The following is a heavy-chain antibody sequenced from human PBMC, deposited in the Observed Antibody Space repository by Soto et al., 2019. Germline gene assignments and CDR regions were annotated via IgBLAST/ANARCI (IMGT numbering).Heavy chain of an antibody. V-gene: IGHV4-31*03. J-gene: IGHJ3*02. CDR1: GGSISSGGYY. CDR3: AIEVRYYYDSSGYYYFAFDI. Sequence: TLSLTCTVSGGSISSGGYYWSWIRQHPGKGLEWIGCIYYSGSTYYNPSLKSRVTISVDTSKNQFSLKLSSVTAADTAVYYCAIEVRYYYDSSGYYYFAFDIWGQGTVVTVSS. CDR2: IYYSGST. D-gene: IGHD3-22*01.